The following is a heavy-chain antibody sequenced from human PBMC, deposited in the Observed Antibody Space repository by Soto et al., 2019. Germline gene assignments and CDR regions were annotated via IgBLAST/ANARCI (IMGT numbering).Heavy chain of an antibody. CDR1: GYSFTSYW. CDR3: ASLFGYSGRPIQLWSQPSSGFDYADAFDI. CDR2: IYPGDSDT. D-gene: IGHD5-18*01. V-gene: IGHV5-51*01. Sequence: PGESLKISCKGSGYSFTSYWIGWVRQMPGKGLEWMGIIYPGDSDTRYSPSFQGQVTISADKSISTAYLQWSSLKASDTAMYYCASLFGYSGRPIQLWSQPSSGFDYADAFDIWGQGTMVTVSS. J-gene: IGHJ3*02.